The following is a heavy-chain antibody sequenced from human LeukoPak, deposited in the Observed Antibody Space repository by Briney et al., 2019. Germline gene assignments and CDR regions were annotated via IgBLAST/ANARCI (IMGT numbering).Heavy chain of an antibody. CDR1: GLTVITND. CDR2: LYSDGNT. CDR3: ARGVEPLAANTLAY. D-gene: IGHD1-14*01. J-gene: IGHJ4*02. Sequence: GGSLRLSCAASGLTVITNDMTWVRQAPGKGLEWVSVLYSDGNTKYADSVRGRFTISRDNSKNTLYLEMNSLSPDDTAVYYCARGVEPLAANTLAYWGQGTLVTVSS. V-gene: IGHV3-53*01.